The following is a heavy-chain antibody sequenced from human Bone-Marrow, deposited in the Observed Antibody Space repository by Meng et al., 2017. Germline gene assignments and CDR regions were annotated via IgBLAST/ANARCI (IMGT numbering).Heavy chain of an antibody. D-gene: IGHD4-17*01. Sequence: GESLKISCAASGFTFSSYEMNWVRQAPGKGLEWVSAISGSGGSTYYADSVKGRFTISRDNSKNTLYLQMNSLRAEDTAVYYCAKDKVYYGDYGCWGQGTLVTVSS. J-gene: IGHJ4*02. CDR1: GFTFSSYE. CDR3: AKDKVYYGDYGC. CDR2: ISGSGGST. V-gene: IGHV3-23*01.